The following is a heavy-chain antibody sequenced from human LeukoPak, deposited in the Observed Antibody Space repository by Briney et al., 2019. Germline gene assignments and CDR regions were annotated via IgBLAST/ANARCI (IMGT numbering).Heavy chain of an antibody. D-gene: IGHD5-24*01. Sequence: GGSLRLSCAASGFTFSNYAMNWVRQPPGKGLEWVSYSSSGSSTIYYADSVKGRFTISRDNAKNSLCLQMNSLRAEDTAVYYCARGEQDMATMSIDYWGQGTLVTVSS. J-gene: IGHJ4*02. CDR1: GFTFSNYA. V-gene: IGHV3-48*01. CDR3: ARGEQDMATMSIDY. CDR2: SSSGSSTI.